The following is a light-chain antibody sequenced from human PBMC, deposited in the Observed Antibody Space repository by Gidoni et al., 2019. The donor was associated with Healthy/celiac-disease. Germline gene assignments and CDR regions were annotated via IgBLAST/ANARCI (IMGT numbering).Light chain of an antibody. CDR3: CSYAGSYTYV. Sequence: QSALTHPRSVSRSPGQSVTISCTGTSSDVGGYNYVSWYQHHPGKAPKLMIYGVSQRPSGVPDRFSGSKSGNTASLTISGLQAEDEADYYCCSYAGSYTYVFGTGTKVTVL. V-gene: IGLV2-11*01. J-gene: IGLJ1*01. CDR2: GVS. CDR1: SSDVGGYNY.